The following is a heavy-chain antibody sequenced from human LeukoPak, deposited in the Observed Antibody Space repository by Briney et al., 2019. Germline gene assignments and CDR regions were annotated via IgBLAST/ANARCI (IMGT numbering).Heavy chain of an antibody. Sequence: PGRSLRLSCAASGFTFDDYDMHWVRQAPGKGLEWVSCISWNSGRIGYAHSVKGRFTISRDNAKHSLYLQMNSLRAEDTALYYCAKPAIGSYSPTYFDYWGQGTLVTVSS. CDR2: ISWNSGRI. CDR1: GFTFDDYD. D-gene: IGHD1-26*01. V-gene: IGHV3-9*01. J-gene: IGHJ4*02. CDR3: AKPAIGSYSPTYFDY.